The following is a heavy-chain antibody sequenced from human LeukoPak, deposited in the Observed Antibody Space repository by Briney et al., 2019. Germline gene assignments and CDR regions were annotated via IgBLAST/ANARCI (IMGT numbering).Heavy chain of an antibody. CDR3: ALLLPQGAGDFFDY. CDR2: INHSGST. CDR1: GGSFSGYS. D-gene: IGHD2-15*01. V-gene: IGHV4-34*01. Sequence: PSETLSLTCAVYGGSFSGYSWSWIGQPPGKGLEWIGEINHSGSTNYNPSLKSRVTISVDTSKNQFSLKLSSVTAADTAVYYCALLLPQGAGDFFDYWGQGTLVTVSS. J-gene: IGHJ4*02.